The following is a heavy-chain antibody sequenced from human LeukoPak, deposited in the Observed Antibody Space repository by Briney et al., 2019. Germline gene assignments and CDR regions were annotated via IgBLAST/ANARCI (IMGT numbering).Heavy chain of an antibody. D-gene: IGHD6-13*01. CDR3: AVAAAGRGDAFDI. CDR1: GYTFTGYY. Sequence: GASVKASCKASGYTFTGYYMHWVRQAPGQGLEWMGWINPNSGGTNYAQKFQGRVTMTRDTSISTAYMELSRLRSDDTAVYYCAVAAAGRGDAFDIWGQGTMVTVSS. CDR2: INPNSGGT. J-gene: IGHJ3*02. V-gene: IGHV1-2*02.